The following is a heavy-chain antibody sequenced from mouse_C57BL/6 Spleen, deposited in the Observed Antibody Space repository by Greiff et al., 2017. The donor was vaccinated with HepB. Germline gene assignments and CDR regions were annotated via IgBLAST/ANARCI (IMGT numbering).Heavy chain of an antibody. CDR1: GYTFTSYW. CDR3: ARYYGSGAYFDY. CDR2: IYPGSGST. J-gene: IGHJ2*01. V-gene: IGHV1-55*01. Sequence: QVQLQQPGAELVKPGASVKMSCKASGYTFTSYWITWVKQRPGQGLEWIGDIYPGSGSTNYNEKFKSKATLTVDTSSSTAYIQLSSLTSEDSAVYYCARYYGSGAYFDYWGQGTTLTVSS. D-gene: IGHD1-1*01.